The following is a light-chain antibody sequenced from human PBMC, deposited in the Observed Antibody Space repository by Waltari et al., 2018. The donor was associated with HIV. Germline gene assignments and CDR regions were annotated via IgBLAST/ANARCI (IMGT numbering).Light chain of an antibody. CDR3: QQRLTWPPVT. J-gene: IGKJ5*01. Sequence: EVVLTQPPATLSLSPGERATLSCRDSQSVSSYLLWYQQKPGQAPRLLIYDASNRATGIPARFSGSGSGTDFTLTISSLEPEDIAVYYCQQRLTWPPVTFSQGTRLEIK. V-gene: IGKV3-11*01. CDR2: DAS. CDR1: QSVSSY.